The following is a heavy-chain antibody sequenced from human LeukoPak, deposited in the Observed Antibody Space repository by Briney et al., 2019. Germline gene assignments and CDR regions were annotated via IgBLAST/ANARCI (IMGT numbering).Heavy chain of an antibody. D-gene: IGHD3-22*01. CDR3: ARASITMIIDY. J-gene: IGHJ4*02. CDR2: IYYSGST. V-gene: IGHV4-59*01. Sequence: PSETLSLTCTVSGGSISSYYWSWIRQPPGKGLEWIGYIYYSGSTNYNPSLKSRVTISVDTSKNQFSLKLSSVTAADTAVYYCARASITMIIDYWGQGTLVTVSS. CDR1: GGSISSYY.